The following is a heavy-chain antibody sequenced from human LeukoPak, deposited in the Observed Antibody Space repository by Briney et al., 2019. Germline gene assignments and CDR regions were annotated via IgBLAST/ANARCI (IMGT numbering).Heavy chain of an antibody. Sequence: GESLKISCKGSGYSFTSYWIGWVRQTPGKGLEWMGIIYPSDSHTTYSPSFQGQVTVSADKSISIAYLQWSSLKASDTAIYYCVRHYRPPQDSRAAKPTGYYYYYMDVWGKRTTVIVSS. CDR2: IYPSDSHT. V-gene: IGHV5-51*01. J-gene: IGHJ6*03. D-gene: IGHD3-16*02. CDR1: GYSFTSYW. CDR3: VRHYRPPQDSRAAKPTGYYYYYMDV.